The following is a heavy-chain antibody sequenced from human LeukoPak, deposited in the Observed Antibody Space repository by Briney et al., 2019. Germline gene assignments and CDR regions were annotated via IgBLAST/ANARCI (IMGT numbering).Heavy chain of an antibody. CDR1: GFTFSDTW. Sequence: GGSLRLSCAASGFTFSDTWMHWVRQAPGKGLEWVSVIYSGGSTYYADSVKGRFTISRDNSKNTLYLQMSSLRAEDTAVYYCAKVAEVGATGYYYYMDVWGKGTTVTISS. J-gene: IGHJ6*03. CDR2: IYSGGST. V-gene: IGHV3-66*01. CDR3: AKVAEVGATGYYYYMDV. D-gene: IGHD1-26*01.